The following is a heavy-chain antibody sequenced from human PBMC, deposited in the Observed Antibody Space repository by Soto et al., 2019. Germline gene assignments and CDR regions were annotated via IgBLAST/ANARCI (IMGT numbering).Heavy chain of an antibody. CDR2: IKQDGSEK. Sequence: PGGSLRLSCAASGFTFSSYWMSWVRQAPGKGLEWVANIKQDGSEKYYVDSVKGRFTISRDNAKNSLYLQMNSLRAEFTAVYYCARASNSYGGLVGMDVWGQGTTVTVSS. CDR1: GFTFSSYW. D-gene: IGHD5-18*01. CDR3: ARASNSYGGLVGMDV. J-gene: IGHJ6*02. V-gene: IGHV3-7*02.